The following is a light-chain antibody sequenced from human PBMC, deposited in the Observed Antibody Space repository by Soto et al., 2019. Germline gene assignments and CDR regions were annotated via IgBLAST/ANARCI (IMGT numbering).Light chain of an antibody. CDR3: SSYTSSSTVV. CDR1: SSDVGGYNY. J-gene: IGLJ2*01. Sequence: QSVLTQPASVSGSPGQSITISCTGTSSDVGGYNYVSRYQQHPGKAPKLMIYEVSNRPSGVSNRFSGSKPGNTASLTISGLQAEDGADYYCSSYTSSSTVVFGGGTKVTVL. CDR2: EVS. V-gene: IGLV2-14*01.